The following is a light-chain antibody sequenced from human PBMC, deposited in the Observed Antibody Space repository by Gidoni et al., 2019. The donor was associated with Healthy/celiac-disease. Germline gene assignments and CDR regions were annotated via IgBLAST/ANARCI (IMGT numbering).Light chain of an antibody. CDR1: QCISSY. CDR3: QQLDSYPIT. CDR2: AAS. J-gene: IGKJ5*01. Sequence: DIQLTQSPSFLSASVGDRVTITCRASQCISSYLAWYQQKPGKAPKLLIYAASTLQIGVPSRFSGSGSGTEFTLTISSLQPEDFATYYCQQLDSYPITFGQGTRLEIK. V-gene: IGKV1-9*01.